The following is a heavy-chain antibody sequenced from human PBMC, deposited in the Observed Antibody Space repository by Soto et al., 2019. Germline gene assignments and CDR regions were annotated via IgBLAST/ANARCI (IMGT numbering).Heavy chain of an antibody. Sequence: SETLSLTCTVSGGSISSGDYYRSWIRQPPGKGLEWIGYIYYSGSTYYNPSLKSRVTISVDTSKNQFSLKLSSVTAADTAVYYCARGDVDTAMVTHYYYGMDVWGQGTTVTVSS. CDR2: IYYSGST. CDR1: GGSISSGDYY. J-gene: IGHJ6*02. V-gene: IGHV4-30-4*01. D-gene: IGHD5-18*01. CDR3: ARGDVDTAMVTHYYYGMDV.